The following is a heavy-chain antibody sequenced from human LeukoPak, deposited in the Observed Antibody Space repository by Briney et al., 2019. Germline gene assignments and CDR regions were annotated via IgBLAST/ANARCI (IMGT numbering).Heavy chain of an antibody. CDR2: ISAYNGNT. J-gene: IGHJ6*03. CDR1: GYTFTNYG. Sequence: ASVKVSCKASGYTFTNYGISWVRQAPGQGLEWMGWISAYNGNTNYAQKLQARVTMTTDTSTSTAYMELSSLRSEDTAVYYCARGVRGTYYYYYMDVWGKGTTVTISS. V-gene: IGHV1-18*01. D-gene: IGHD1-14*01. CDR3: ARGVRGTYYYYYMDV.